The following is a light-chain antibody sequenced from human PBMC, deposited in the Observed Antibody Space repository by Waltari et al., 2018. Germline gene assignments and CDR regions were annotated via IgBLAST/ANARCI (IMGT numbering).Light chain of an antibody. V-gene: IGLV3-19*01. CDR2: GQN. Sequence: SSELSQDPTVSVALGPAVNITCQGDSLRRYFVSWYQQKPGQAPVLVSYGQNKRPSGIPDRFSGSRSGNTASLTIAGAEAADEADYYCYSRNSDDFTYVFGTGTKLTVL. CDR3: YSRNSDDFTYV. CDR1: SLRRYF. J-gene: IGLJ1*01.